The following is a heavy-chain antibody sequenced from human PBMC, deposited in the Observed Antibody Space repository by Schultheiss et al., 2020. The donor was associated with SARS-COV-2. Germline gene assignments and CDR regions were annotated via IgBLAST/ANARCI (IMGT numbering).Heavy chain of an antibody. V-gene: IGHV4-4*02. CDR1: GGSISSSNW. Sequence: SETLSLTCAVSGGSISSSNWWSWVRQPPGKGLEWNGEIHHSGSTNYNPSLKSRVTISVDKSKNQFSLKLSSVTAADTAVYYCARDGDSYGFFPFDYWGQGSLVTVSS. J-gene: IGHJ4*02. CDR3: ARDGDSYGFFPFDY. CDR2: IHHSGST. D-gene: IGHD5-18*01.